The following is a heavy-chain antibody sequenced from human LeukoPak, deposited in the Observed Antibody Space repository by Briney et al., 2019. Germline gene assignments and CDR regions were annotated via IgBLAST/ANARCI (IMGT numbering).Heavy chain of an antibody. Sequence: SETLSLTCAVYGGSFSGYYWSWIRQPPGKGLEWIGEINHSGSTNYNPSLKSRVTISVDTSKNQFSLKLNSVTAADTAVYYCARDTYYYGSGGTFDYWGQGTLVTVSS. CDR3: ARDTYYYGSGGTFDY. D-gene: IGHD3-10*01. V-gene: IGHV4-34*01. CDR1: GGSFSGYY. CDR2: INHSGST. J-gene: IGHJ4*02.